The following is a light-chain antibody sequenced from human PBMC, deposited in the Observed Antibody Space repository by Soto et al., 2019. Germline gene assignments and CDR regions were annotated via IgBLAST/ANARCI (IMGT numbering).Light chain of an antibody. CDR2: GAS. CDR3: QQYYTSPEN. CDR1: QSVSNNY. V-gene: IGKV3-20*01. Sequence: ERVLAQCPDSLSLSPGKRATRACRASQSVSNNYLAWYQQIPGQAPRLLIYGASNRATGIPDRFSASGSGTDLTLTISSLEPEDFAVYYCQQYYTSPENFGRGTKVDI. J-gene: IGKJ2*01.